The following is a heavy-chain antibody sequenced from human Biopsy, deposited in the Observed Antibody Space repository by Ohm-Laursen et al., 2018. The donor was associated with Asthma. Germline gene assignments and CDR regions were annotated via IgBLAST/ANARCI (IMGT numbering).Heavy chain of an antibody. D-gene: IGHD3-3*01. CDR3: ARTFHFWSPYHAEHYQL. Sequence: SLRLSCAASGFTFDDYCMSWVPQVPGQGLEWVANIKHDGSEKNHVDSLKGRFTISRDNAKNLLFLQMNSLRAEDTAVYYCARTFHFWSPYHAEHYQLWGQGTLVTVSS. J-gene: IGHJ1*01. V-gene: IGHV3-7*01. CDR2: IKHDGSEK. CDR1: GFTFDDYC.